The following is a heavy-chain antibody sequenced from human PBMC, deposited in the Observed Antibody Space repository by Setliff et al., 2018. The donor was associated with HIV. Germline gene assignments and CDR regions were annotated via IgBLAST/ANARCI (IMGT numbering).Heavy chain of an antibody. Sequence: SETLSLTCAVYGGSFSAYHWSWIRQTPGKGLEWLGEINHSGSTAYNLALESRVSMSIDTSKNQFSLKLTSVTAADTAIYYCARINYGTSKGWGEVIGIYITYNYAYYMDVWGKGITVTVSS. J-gene: IGHJ6*03. D-gene: IGHD3-10*01. V-gene: IGHV4-34*01. CDR2: INHSGST. CDR3: ARINYGTSKGWGEVIGIYITYNYAYYMDV. CDR1: GGSFSAYH.